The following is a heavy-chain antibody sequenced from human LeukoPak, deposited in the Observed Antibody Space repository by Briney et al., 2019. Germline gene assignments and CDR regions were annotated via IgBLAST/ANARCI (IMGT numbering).Heavy chain of an antibody. Sequence: GGSLRLSCAASGFTFSSYTMNWVRQAPGKGLEWVSSITTSSTYTYYADSVRGRFTISRDNAKNSLYLRMSSLRVEDTAVYYCARGEGYYASGSYYIDHWGQGTLVTVSS. V-gene: IGHV3-21*01. CDR3: ARGEGYYASGSYYIDH. D-gene: IGHD3-10*01. CDR2: ITTSSTYT. J-gene: IGHJ4*02. CDR1: GFTFSSYT.